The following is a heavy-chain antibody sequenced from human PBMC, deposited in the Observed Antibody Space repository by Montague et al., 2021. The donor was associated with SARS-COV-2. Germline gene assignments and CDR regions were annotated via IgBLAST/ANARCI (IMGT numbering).Heavy chain of an antibody. V-gene: IGHV4-39*01. J-gene: IGHJ4*02. D-gene: IGHD2-21*02. Sequence: SETLSLTCNVSGASISRSDYYWAWIRQPPGKGLELIGSIHYIGSTYYNPSLESRVTISVDTSENQFSLKLRSVIAADTAVHYCARLLPDGTVVATDIPFDSWGQGTLVTVSS. CDR1: GASISRSDYY. CDR3: ARLLPDGTVVATDIPFDS. CDR2: IHYIGST.